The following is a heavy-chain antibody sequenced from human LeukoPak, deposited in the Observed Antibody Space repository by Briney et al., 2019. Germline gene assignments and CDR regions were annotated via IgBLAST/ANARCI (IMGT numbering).Heavy chain of an antibody. CDR2: IFYSGGT. V-gene: IGHV4-39*01. D-gene: IGHD1-1*01. J-gene: IGHJ4*02. CDR1: GGSIVSCWYY. Sequence: SETLSLTCAVSGGSIVSCWYYWGWLRQPPGKGLEWIVSIFYSGGTYSNPSLKSRVTLSVDTSKNQFSLKLNSVTAADTAVYYCATQLDTFAYWGQGTLLTVSS. CDR3: ATQLDTFAY.